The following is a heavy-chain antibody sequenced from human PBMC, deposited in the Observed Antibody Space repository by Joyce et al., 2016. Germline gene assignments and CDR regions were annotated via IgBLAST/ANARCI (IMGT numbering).Heavy chain of an antibody. CDR2: IGTAGDR. Sequence: EVQLVEAGGALVQPGGSLRLSCAASGFTFSAYEIHWVRQTTGKGLEWVSAIGTAGDRYYAGSVKGRFTISRENAKSSLFLQMNSLRAEDTAVYYCARERGGGMSAFDIWGQGTMVTVSS. J-gene: IGHJ3*02. CDR1: GFTFSAYE. CDR3: ARERGGGMSAFDI. V-gene: IGHV3-13*05. D-gene: IGHD3-16*01.